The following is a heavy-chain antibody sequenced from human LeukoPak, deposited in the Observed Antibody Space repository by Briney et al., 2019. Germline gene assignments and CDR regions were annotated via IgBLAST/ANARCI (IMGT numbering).Heavy chain of an antibody. CDR1: GFTFSSYS. V-gene: IGHV3-21*01. Sequence: GGSLRLSCAASGFTFSSYSMNWVRQAPGKRLEWVSSISSSGTYKYYADSVKGRFTISRDNAKNSLYLQMNSLRAEDTAVYYCAKGKDSVAGATNDYWGQGTLVTVSS. J-gene: IGHJ4*02. CDR2: ISSSGTYK. CDR3: AKGKDSVAGATNDY. D-gene: IGHD6-19*01.